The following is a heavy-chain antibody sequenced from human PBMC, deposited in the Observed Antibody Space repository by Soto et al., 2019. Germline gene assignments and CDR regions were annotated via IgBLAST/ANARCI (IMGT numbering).Heavy chain of an antibody. Sequence: ASETLSLTCTVSGGSISSSSYYWGWIRQPPGKGLEWIGSIYYSGSTYYNPSLKSRVTISVDTSKNQFSLKLSSVTAADTAVYYCARNRLGIAVAVTPGIGDYYYYMDVWGKGTTVTVSS. V-gene: IGHV4-39*01. CDR1: GGSISSSSYY. J-gene: IGHJ6*03. CDR3: ARNRLGIAVAVTPGIGDYYYYMDV. D-gene: IGHD6-19*01. CDR2: IYYSGST.